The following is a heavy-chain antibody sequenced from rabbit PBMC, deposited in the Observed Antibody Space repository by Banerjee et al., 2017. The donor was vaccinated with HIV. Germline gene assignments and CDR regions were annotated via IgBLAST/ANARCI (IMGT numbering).Heavy chain of an antibody. Sequence: QEQLVESGGGLVQPGGSLKLSCKASGFSLSSYAMNWVRQAPGKGLEWIACIWTGSGTIYFASWAKGRFTISKTSSTTVTLQMTSLTAADTATYFCAREGYGDGTGDYDLRGPGTLVTVS. V-gene: IGHV1S45*01. D-gene: IGHD7-1*01. CDR2: IWTGSGTI. CDR3: AREGYGDGTGDYDL. J-gene: IGHJ6*01. CDR1: GFSLSSYA.